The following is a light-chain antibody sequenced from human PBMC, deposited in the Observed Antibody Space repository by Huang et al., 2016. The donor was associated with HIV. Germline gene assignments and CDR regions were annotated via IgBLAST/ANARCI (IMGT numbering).Light chain of an antibody. CDR1: IDINNY. J-gene: IGKJ1*01. Sequence: DIQMTQSPSSLSASLGDKVTITCQTSIDINNYLNWYQQKPGKAPKLLISGASDLETGVPSRFSGSRSGTDFTLTVSSLQAEDIGTYYCQQYDSLPLTFGQGTNVEI. CDR3: QQYDSLPLT. V-gene: IGKV1-33*01. CDR2: GAS.